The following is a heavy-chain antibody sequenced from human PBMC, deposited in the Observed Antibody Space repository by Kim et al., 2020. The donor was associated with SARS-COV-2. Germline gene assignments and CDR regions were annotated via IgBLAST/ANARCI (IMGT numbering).Heavy chain of an antibody. V-gene: IGHV4-31*03. D-gene: IGHD1-7*01. J-gene: IGHJ4*02. CDR2: IYYSGST. CDR3: AREITGTRGGDFDY. Sequence: SETLSLTCTVSGGSISSGGYYWSWIRQHPGKGLEWIGYIYYSGSTYYNPSLKSRVTISVDTSKNQFSLKLSSVTAADTAVYYCAREITGTRGGDFDYWGQGTLVTVSS. CDR1: GGSISSGGYY.